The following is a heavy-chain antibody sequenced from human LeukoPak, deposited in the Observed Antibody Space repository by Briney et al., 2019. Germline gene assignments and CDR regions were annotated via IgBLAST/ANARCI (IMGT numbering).Heavy chain of an antibody. CDR1: GFTFSGHA. D-gene: IGHD3-3*01. CDR3: ARDPGVVAFHYFDF. Sequence: GGSLRLSCEASGFTFSGHAMAWVRQAPGKGLEWVSGIGGLGGSTYYAGSVKGRFTISRDNSENTLYLQMNSLRADDTAVYYCARDPGVVAFHYFDFWGQGALVTVSS. V-gene: IGHV3-23*01. J-gene: IGHJ4*02. CDR2: IGGLGGST.